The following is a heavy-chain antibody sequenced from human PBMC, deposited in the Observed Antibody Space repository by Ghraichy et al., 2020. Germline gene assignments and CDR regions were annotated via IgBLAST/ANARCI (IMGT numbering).Heavy chain of an antibody. V-gene: IGHV4-39*01. Sequence: SETLSLTCTVSGGSLSSSGYYWGWIRQPPGKGLEWIGSIYYGGTTYYNPSLQSRVTISVDTSKNQFSLRLSSVTAADTAVFYCARLPCSSRGWFDPWGQGTLVTVSA. CDR1: GGSLSSSGYY. J-gene: IGHJ5*02. CDR2: IYYGGTT. CDR3: ARLPCSSRGWFDP. D-gene: IGHD6-13*01.